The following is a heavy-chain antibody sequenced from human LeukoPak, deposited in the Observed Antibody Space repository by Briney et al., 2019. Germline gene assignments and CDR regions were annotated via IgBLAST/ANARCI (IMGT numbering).Heavy chain of an antibody. V-gene: IGHV3-7*03. CDR1: GFTFTSHW. J-gene: IGHJ5*02. CDR3: ARDWGQLPRNNWFDP. D-gene: IGHD2-2*01. Sequence: GRSLRLSCAASGFTFTSHWMSWVRQAPGKGLEWVANIKQDGSEESYVDSVEGRFTISRDNAKNSLYLQMNSLRVEDTAVYYCARDWGQLPRNNWFDPWGQGTLVTVSS. CDR2: IKQDGSEE.